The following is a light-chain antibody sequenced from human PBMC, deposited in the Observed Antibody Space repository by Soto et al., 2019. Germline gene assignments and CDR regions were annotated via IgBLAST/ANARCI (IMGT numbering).Light chain of an antibody. CDR2: RNN. CDR3: AAWDDSRSGPGV. V-gene: IGLV1-47*01. J-gene: IGLJ3*02. CDR1: SSNIGSNH. Sequence: QTVVTQPPSASGTPGQRVTISCSGSSSNIGSNHVYWYQQLPGTAPKLLIYRNNQRPSGFPDRFSGSKSGTSASLAISGLRSEDEAEYYCAAWDDSRSGPGVFGGGTKLTVL.